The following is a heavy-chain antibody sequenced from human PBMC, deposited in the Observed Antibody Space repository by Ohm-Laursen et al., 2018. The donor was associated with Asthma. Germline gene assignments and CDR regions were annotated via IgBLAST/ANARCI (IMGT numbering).Heavy chain of an antibody. Sequence: PSQTLSLTCTVSGGSISSGDYYWSWIRQPPGKGLEWIGYIYYSGSTYYNPSLKSRVTISVDTSKNQSSLKLSSVTVADTAVYYCARAEGRYFDWLLSHDAFDIWGQGTMVTVSS. D-gene: IGHD3-9*01. CDR3: ARAEGRYFDWLLSHDAFDI. CDR2: IYYSGST. V-gene: IGHV4-30-4*01. J-gene: IGHJ3*02. CDR1: GGSISSGDYY.